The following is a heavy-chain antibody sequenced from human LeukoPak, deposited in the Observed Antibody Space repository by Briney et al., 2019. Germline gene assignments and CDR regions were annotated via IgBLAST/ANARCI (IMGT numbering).Heavy chain of an antibody. V-gene: IGHV4-34*01. CDR1: GGSXSGYY. CDR3: ARDRSSAAHYYYYGMDV. J-gene: IGHJ6*02. CDR2: IXHSGST. Sequence: SETLSLTCAVYGGSXSGYYXXWXXQPPXXXXXXXXXIXHSGSTNYNPSLKSRVTISVDTSKNQFSLKLSSVTAADTAVYYCARDRSSAAHYYYYGMDVWGQGTTVTVSS. D-gene: IGHD6-25*01.